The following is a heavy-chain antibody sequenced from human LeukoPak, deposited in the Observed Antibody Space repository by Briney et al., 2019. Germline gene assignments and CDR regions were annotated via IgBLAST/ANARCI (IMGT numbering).Heavy chain of an antibody. V-gene: IGHV3-23*01. D-gene: IGHD6-6*01. CDR3: ARDKLAARPAYMDV. Sequence: GGSLRLSCAASGFTFSSYAMSWVRQAPGKGLEWVSAISGSGGSTYYADSVKGRFTISRDNSKNTLYLQMNSLRAEDTAVYYCARDKLAARPAYMDVWGKGTTVTVSS. CDR1: GFTFSSYA. CDR2: ISGSGGST. J-gene: IGHJ6*03.